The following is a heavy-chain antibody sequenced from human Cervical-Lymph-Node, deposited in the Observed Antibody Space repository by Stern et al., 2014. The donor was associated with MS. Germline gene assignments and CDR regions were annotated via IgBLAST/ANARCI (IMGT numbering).Heavy chain of an antibody. Sequence: QVQLVQSGSELKQPGASVTVSCRVSGSPFTASSISWVRQAPGRGLEWMGWINTRTGNPTSALDFTGRFVFSLDTSVSAAVLQISSLKADDTAVYYCARSQPFSYWGQGTRVTVSP. CDR2: INTRTGNP. D-gene: IGHD6-13*01. V-gene: IGHV7-4-1*02. CDR3: ARSQPFSY. CDR1: GSPFTASS. J-gene: IGHJ4*02.